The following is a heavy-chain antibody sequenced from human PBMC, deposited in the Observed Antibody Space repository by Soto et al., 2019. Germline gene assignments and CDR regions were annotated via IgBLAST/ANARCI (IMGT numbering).Heavy chain of an antibody. CDR1: GGSFSGHY. Sequence: SETLSLTCAVYGGSFSGHYWSWIRQPPGKGLEWIGEINHRGSTNCNPSIKSRVTISVDTSKNQFSLKLSSVTAADTAVYYCARGMNTYDSGSYLVYWGQGMLVT. CDR2: INHRGST. J-gene: IGHJ4*02. V-gene: IGHV4-34*01. CDR3: ARGMNTYDSGSYLVY. D-gene: IGHD3-10*01.